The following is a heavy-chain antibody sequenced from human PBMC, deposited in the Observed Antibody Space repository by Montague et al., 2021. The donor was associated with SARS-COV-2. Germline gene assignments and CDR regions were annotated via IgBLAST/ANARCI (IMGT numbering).Heavy chain of an antibody. CDR2: ISYSGRT. CDR1: GGSISSDDSY. V-gene: IGHV4-31*03. D-gene: IGHD6-13*01. J-gene: IGHJ4*02. Sequence: TLSLTRIVSGGSISSDDSYWTWIRQHPGKGLEWIGYISYSGRTSYNVSLKGRLTISADTSDDQFSLKLTSMTAANTAVYYCARMYVPAHGTSAASYSDYWGRGTLVTVSS. CDR3: ARMYVPAHGTSAASYSDY.